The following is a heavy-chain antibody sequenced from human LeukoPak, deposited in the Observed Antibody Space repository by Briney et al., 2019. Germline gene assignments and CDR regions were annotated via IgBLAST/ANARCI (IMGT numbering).Heavy chain of an antibody. CDR2: VSPAYGRT. V-gene: IGHV3-23*01. Sequence: GGSLRLSCSASGFSFNNYAMSWIRQAPGKGLTWVSLVSPAYGRTYYADSVKGRFTISRDNAKNSLYLQMNSLRAEDTAVYYCARAGSSSWSYFDYWGQGTLVTVSS. J-gene: IGHJ4*02. CDR3: ARAGSSSWSYFDY. D-gene: IGHD6-13*01. CDR1: GFSFNNYA.